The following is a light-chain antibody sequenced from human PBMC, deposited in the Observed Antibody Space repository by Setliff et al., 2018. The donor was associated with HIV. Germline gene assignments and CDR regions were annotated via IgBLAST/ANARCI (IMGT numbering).Light chain of an antibody. CDR2: EVN. CDR1: SSDVGGYNF. V-gene: IGLV2-14*01. J-gene: IGLJ1*01. Sequence: QSALTQPASVSGSPRQSITISCTGTSSDVGGYNFVTWYQLHPGKAPKLMIYEVNYRPSGVSDRFSGAKSGITASLTISGLQAEDEADYYCSSYTSRGTLVFGTGTKVTVL. CDR3: SSYTSRGTLV.